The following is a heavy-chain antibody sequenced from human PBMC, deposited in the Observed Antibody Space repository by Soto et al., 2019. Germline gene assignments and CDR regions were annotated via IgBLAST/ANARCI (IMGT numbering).Heavy chain of an antibody. CDR3: VRDLPTMDV. J-gene: IGHJ6*02. V-gene: IGHV1-18*01. CDR2: IRAYNGNT. CDR1: GYTFTSYG. Sequence: QVQLVQYGAEVKKPGASVKVSCKASGYTFTSYGISWVRQAPGQGLEWMGWIRAYNGNTNYAQKLQGRVTMTTHTSTSTAYMELRSLRPDDTAVYYRVRDLPTMDVWGQGTRVTVSS.